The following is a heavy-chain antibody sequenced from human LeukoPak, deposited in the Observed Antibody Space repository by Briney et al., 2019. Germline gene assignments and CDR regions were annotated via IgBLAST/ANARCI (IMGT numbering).Heavy chain of an antibody. Sequence: GGSLRLSCAASGFTFKSYDMNWVRQAPGKGLEWVSYISSSSSTIYHADSVKGRFTISRDNSKNTLYLQMSSLRAEDTAVYYCAKRQLPAGGFFDYWGQGTLVTVSS. CDR3: AKRQLPAGGFFDY. V-gene: IGHV3-48*01. D-gene: IGHD6-13*01. CDR2: ISSSSSTI. CDR1: GFTFKSYD. J-gene: IGHJ4*02.